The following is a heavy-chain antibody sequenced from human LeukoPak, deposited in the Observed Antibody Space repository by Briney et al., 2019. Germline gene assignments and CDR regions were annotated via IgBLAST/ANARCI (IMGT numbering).Heavy chain of an antibody. D-gene: IGHD6-6*01. Sequence: GESLKISCKGSGYSFTSYWIGWVRQMPGKGLEWMGIIYPGDSDTRYSPSFQGQVTISADKSISTAYLQWSSLKASDTAMYYCARHRTIAARYYYYYYMDVWGKGTTVTVSS. V-gene: IGHV5-51*01. CDR1: GYSFTSYW. CDR2: IYPGDSDT. J-gene: IGHJ6*03. CDR3: ARHRTIAARYYYYYYMDV.